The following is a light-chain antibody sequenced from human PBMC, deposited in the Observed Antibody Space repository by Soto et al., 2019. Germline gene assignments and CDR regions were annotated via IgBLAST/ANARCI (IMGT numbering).Light chain of an antibody. CDR2: TSS. CDR1: QDITDS. V-gene: IGKV1-33*01. Sequence: DIQMTQSPSSLSASVGDRVSITCQASQDITDSLNWYQQKPGRAPKLLIYTSSNLETGVPSRFSGSGSGTAFTLTISGLQPEDLATYFCQQYADFPHTFGQGTKLQIK. CDR3: QQYADFPHT. J-gene: IGKJ2*01.